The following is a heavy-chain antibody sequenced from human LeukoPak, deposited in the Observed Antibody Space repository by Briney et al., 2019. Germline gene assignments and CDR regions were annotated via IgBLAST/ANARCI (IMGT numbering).Heavy chain of an antibody. CDR2: ISDSGGST. Sequence: GGSLRLSCAASRFTFSSYVMSWVRQAPGKGLEWVSAISDSGGSTYYADSVKGRFTISRDNSKNTLYLQMNSLRAEDTAVYYCASRYSSSWYYYYYYMDVWGKGTTVTVSS. V-gene: IGHV3-23*01. D-gene: IGHD6-13*01. J-gene: IGHJ6*03. CDR3: ASRYSSSWYYYYYYMDV. CDR1: RFTFSSYV.